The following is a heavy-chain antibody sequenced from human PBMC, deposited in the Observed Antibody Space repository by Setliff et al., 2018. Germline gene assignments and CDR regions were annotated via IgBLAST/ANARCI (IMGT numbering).Heavy chain of an antibody. CDR3: ARQMDYGDFQYFDY. Sequence: PSETLSLTCSVSDFSINSGYYWGWIRQSPGEGLEWIGSIYRNGNTYYNPSLKSRVTISGDTSKNQLSLKLNSVTAADTAVYYCARQMDYGDFQYFDYWGQGTLGTVS. J-gene: IGHJ4*02. D-gene: IGHD4-17*01. CDR2: IYRNGNT. CDR1: DFSINSGYY. V-gene: IGHV4-38-2*01.